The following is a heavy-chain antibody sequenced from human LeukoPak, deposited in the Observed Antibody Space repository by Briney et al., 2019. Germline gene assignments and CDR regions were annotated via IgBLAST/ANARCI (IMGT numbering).Heavy chain of an antibody. V-gene: IGHV3-74*01. CDR2: ITSDGSST. D-gene: IGHD3-22*01. CDR3: ARVYDSSLFDY. Sequence: PGGSLRLSCAASGFTFSSYWMHWVRQAPGKGLVWVSRITSDGSSTSYADSVKGRFTISRDNAENTLYLQMNSLRAEDTAVYYCARVYDSSLFDYWGQGTLVTVSS. J-gene: IGHJ4*02. CDR1: GFTFSSYW.